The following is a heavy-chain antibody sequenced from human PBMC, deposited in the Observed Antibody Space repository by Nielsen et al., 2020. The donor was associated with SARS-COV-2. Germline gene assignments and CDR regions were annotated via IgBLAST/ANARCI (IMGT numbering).Heavy chain of an antibody. D-gene: IGHD4-11*01. CDR2: IWYDGSNK. Sequence: GESLKISCAASGFTFSSYGMHWVRQAPGKGLEWVAVIWYDGSNKYCADSVKGRFTISRDNSKNTLYLQMNSLRAEDTAVYYCARDDYTYYYGMDVWGQGTTVTVSS. CDR3: ARDDYTYYYGMDV. CDR1: GFTFSSYG. J-gene: IGHJ6*02. V-gene: IGHV3-33*08.